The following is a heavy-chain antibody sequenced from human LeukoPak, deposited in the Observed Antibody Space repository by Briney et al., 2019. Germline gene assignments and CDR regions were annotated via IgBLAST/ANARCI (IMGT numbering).Heavy chain of an antibody. CDR3: ARSTGYSSGWPSGFIDY. CDR2: ISSSSSYT. V-gene: IGHV3-11*06. Sequence: GSLRLSCAASGFTFSDYYMSWIRQAPGKGLEWVSYISSSSSYTNYADSVKGRFTISRDNAKTSLYLQMNSLRAEDTAAYYCARSTGYSSGWPSGFIDYWGQGTLVAVSS. J-gene: IGHJ4*02. CDR1: GFTFSDYY. D-gene: IGHD6-19*01.